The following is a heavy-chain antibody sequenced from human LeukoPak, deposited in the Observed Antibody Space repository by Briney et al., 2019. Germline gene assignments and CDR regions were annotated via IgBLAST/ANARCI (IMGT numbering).Heavy chain of an antibody. V-gene: IGHV1-18*01. CDR1: GYTFTSYG. CDR2: ISAYNDNT. J-gene: IGHJ6*03. CDR3: ARGAVAGNYYYYIDV. D-gene: IGHD6-19*01. Sequence: ASVKVSCKASGYTFTSYGISWVRQAPGQGLEWMGWISAYNDNTNSAQKLQGRVTMSTDTSTSTAYMELRSLRSDDTAVYYCARGAVAGNYYYYIDVWGKGTTVTVSS.